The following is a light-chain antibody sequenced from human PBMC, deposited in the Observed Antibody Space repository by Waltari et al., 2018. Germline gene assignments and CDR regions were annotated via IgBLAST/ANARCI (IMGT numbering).Light chain of an antibody. V-gene: IGKV3-11*01. Sequence: EIVLTQYTATLSLSPGERATLAGRASQSVNSQLACCQHKPVQAPRLLCLNASIRVTGISARFSGSGSGTDFPLTISSLEPEDFAVYYCQQRSKWPWSFGQGTKVEIK. CDR1: QSVNSQ. J-gene: IGKJ1*01. CDR3: QQRSKWPWS. CDR2: NAS.